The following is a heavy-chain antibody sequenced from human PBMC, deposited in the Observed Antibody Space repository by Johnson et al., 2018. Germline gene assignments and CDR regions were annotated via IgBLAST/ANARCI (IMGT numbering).Heavy chain of an antibody. CDR3: ARPLKASSYRIGMDV. D-gene: IGHD6-13*01. J-gene: IGHJ6*02. V-gene: IGHV4-34*01. CDR2: INHSGST. Sequence: QVQLQQWGAGLLKPSETXSLTCAVYGGSLRGYYWSWIRQAPGTGMEWIGEINHSGSTNYHPSLKSRVTISVAASEKEFSLRVTSVPAADTAIYYWARPLKASSYRIGMDVWGQGTTVIV. CDR1: GGSLRGYY.